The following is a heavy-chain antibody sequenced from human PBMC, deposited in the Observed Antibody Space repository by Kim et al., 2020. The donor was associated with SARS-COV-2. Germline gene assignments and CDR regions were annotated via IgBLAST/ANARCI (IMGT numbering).Heavy chain of an antibody. J-gene: IGHJ4*02. CDR1: GFTFSDYY. CDR2: ISSSSSYT. V-gene: IGHV3-11*03. D-gene: IGHD1-26*01. CDR3: AKKVGAADYFDY. Sequence: GGSLRLSCAASGFTFSDYYMSWIRQAPGKGLEWVSYISSSSSYTNYADSVKGRFTITRDNAKHSLYLQMNSLRAEDTAVYYCAKKVGAADYFDYWGQGTLVTVSS.